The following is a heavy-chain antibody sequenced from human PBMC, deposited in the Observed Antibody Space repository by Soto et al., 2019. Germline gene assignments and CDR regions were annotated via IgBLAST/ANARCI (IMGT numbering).Heavy chain of an antibody. V-gene: IGHV4-61*01. CDR3: AILTKPTAVTTAFRGGYGLDV. D-gene: IGHD4-17*01. CDR2: IHSSGST. J-gene: IGHJ6*02. CDR1: GGSVSSGNSF. Sequence: SETLSLTCTVSGGSVSSGNSFWSWIRQPPGHGLEWIGYIHSSGSTNYNPSLKSRVTISTDTSRNQFSLKLTSVTAADTAVYYCAILTKPTAVTTAFRGGYGLDVWGQGTTVT.